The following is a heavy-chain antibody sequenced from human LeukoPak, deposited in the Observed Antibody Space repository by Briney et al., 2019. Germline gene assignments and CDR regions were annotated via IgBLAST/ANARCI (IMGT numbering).Heavy chain of an antibody. Sequence: GGSLRLSCAASGFDVSINYMNWIRQSPEKGLEWVSIIHNDGRTYYADSVKGRFTVSRDKSKNTVSLQMDSLRVDDTGVYYCARGFLQLTPYYFDYWGQGTLVTVSS. CDR2: IHNDGRT. CDR3: ARGFLQLTPYYFDY. J-gene: IGHJ4*02. CDR1: GFDVSINY. V-gene: IGHV3-66*01. D-gene: IGHD1-1*01.